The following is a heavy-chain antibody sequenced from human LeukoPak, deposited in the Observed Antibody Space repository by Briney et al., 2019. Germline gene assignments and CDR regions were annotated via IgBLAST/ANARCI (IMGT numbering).Heavy chain of an antibody. V-gene: IGHV1-69*05. J-gene: IGHJ4*02. CDR3: ARGQQLGESFDY. CDR1: GGTFSSYA. CDR2: IIPIFGTA. D-gene: IGHD3-10*01. Sequence: SVKVSCQASGGTFSSYAIRWVRQAPGQGLEWMGGIIPIFGTANYAQKFQGRVTITTDESTSTAYLELSRLRSDETAVYYCARGQQLGESFDYWGQGTLVTVSS.